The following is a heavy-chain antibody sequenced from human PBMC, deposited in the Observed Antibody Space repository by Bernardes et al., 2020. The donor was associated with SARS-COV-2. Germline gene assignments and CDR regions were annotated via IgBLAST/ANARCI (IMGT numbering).Heavy chain of an antibody. CDR2: IDYSGT. J-gene: IGHJ2*01. V-gene: IGHV4-59*01. D-gene: IGHD3-16*01. CDR3: ARDRKRWGSSEWYFDL. CDR1: GGPISSYY. Sequence: SETLSLTCTVSGGPISSYYWTWIRQPPGKGLEWIGYIDYSGTNYDPSLKSRVTMSVDTSKNQFSLKLSSVTAADTAMYFCARDRKRWGSSEWYFDLWGRGTLVTVSS.